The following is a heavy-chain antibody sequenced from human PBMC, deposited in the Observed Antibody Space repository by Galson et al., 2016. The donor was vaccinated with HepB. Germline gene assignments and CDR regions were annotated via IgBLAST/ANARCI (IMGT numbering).Heavy chain of an antibody. D-gene: IGHD3-22*01. CDR2: ISYDASSL. CDR1: GFPFSAYG. J-gene: IGHJ5*02. Sequence: SLRLSCAASGFPFSAYGMSWVRQAPGQGLEWVSDISYDASSLHYADSVKGRFTVSRDNSGHTLYLQMNSLIPEDTAVYYCVVSVYYRWGRGTLVTVSS. V-gene: IGHV3-30*03. CDR3: VVSVYYR.